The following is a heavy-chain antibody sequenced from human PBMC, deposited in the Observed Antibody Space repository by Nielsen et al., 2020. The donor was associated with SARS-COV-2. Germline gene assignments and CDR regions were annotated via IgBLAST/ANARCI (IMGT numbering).Heavy chain of an antibody. CDR2: INAGNGNT. J-gene: IGHJ4*03. V-gene: IGHV1-3*01. Sequence: ASVKVSCKASRYSFASYSMHWVRQAPGQRLEWMGWINAGNGNTRYSQKFQGRVTITGDTSASTAYMELSSLRSEDTAVYYCARHLRGYIDYWGQGTLVTVTS. CDR1: RYSFASYS. CDR3: ARHLRGYIDY.